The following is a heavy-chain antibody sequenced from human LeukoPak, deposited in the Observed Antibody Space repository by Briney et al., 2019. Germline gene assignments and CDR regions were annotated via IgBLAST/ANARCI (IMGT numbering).Heavy chain of an antibody. CDR3: ARGREVVVVPAATPNYYYYGMDV. CDR2: VNHSGST. V-gene: IGHV4-34*01. Sequence: SESLSLTCAVYGGSFSGHYWSWIRQPPGKGLEWIGEVNHSGSTNYNPSLKSRVTISVDTSKNQFSLKLSSVTAADTAVYYCARGREVVVVPAATPNYYYYGMDVWGQGTTVTVSS. J-gene: IGHJ6*02. CDR1: GGSFSGHY. D-gene: IGHD2-2*01.